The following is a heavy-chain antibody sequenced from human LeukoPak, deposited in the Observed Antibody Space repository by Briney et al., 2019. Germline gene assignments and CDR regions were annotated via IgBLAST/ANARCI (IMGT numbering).Heavy chain of an antibody. CDR2: ILPIFGTA. CDR1: GCTFSSYA. D-gene: IGHD2-2*01. CDR3: ERGGLRRSDIVVVPADLLN. Sequence: GASVNLSCKSSGCTFSSYAIRWVRQAPGQGLEWMGGILPIFGTANYAQKFPGRVTVTADESTSTAYMELSSLRSEDTAVYYCERGGLRRSDIVVVPADLLNWGQGTLVTVSS. J-gene: IGHJ4*02. V-gene: IGHV1-69*13.